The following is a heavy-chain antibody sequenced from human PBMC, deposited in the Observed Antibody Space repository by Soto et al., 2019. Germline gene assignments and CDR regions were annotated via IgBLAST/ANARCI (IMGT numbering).Heavy chain of an antibody. V-gene: IGHV3-72*01. CDR1: GFNLSDHD. D-gene: IGHD1-1*01. J-gene: IGHJ4*02. CDR3: LAFLSGRPY. CDR2: SKRKVESYTK. Sequence: GGSLRLSCVFSGFNLSDHDMDWVRQAPGKGLEWVGRSKRKVESYTKEYAASVKGRFTISRHDSENSLSLQMDSLKTEDTAVYYCLAFLSGRPYWGQGTLVTVSS.